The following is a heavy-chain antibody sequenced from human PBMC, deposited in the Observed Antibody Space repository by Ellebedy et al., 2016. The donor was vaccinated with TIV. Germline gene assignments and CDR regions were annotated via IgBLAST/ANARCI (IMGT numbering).Heavy chain of an antibody. CDR3: ARRTSGGSTGKDY. J-gene: IGHJ4*02. V-gene: IGHV1-18*01. D-gene: IGHD2-2*01. CDR2: INGYNGAA. CDR1: GYSFTNYA. Sequence: ASVKVSXKASGYSFTNYAISWVRQAPGQGLEWMGWINGYNGAANYAQNLQGRATITTDTSTNTVYLDLRSLTSDDTAVYYCARRTSGGSTGKDYWGQGTLVTVSS.